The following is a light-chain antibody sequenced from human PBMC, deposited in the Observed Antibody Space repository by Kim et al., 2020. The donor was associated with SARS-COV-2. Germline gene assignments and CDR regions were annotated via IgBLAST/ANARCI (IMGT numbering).Light chain of an antibody. J-gene: IGKJ1*01. CDR2: GAS. CDR1: QTVSSND. Sequence: SPGERATLACRASQTVSSNDLAWYQQKPDQPPRLLIYGASSRATGIPDRFSGSGSGTDFALAINRLEPEDFAVYYCQQYGTSPWTFGQGTKVDIK. CDR3: QQYGTSPWT. V-gene: IGKV3-20*01.